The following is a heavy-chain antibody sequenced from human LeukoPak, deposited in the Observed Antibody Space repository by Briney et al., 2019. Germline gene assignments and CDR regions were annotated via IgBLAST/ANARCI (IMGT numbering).Heavy chain of an antibody. Sequence: GGSLRLSCAASGFTFSSYAMSWVRQAPGKGLEWVSAISGSGGSTYYVDSVKGRFTISRDNSKNTLYLQMNSLRAEDTAVYYCATDILTAYYTKPNLFYSGQGTLVTVSS. D-gene: IGHD3-9*01. V-gene: IGHV3-23*01. CDR3: ATDILTAYYTKPNLFY. CDR2: ISGSGGST. J-gene: IGHJ4*02. CDR1: GFTFSSYA.